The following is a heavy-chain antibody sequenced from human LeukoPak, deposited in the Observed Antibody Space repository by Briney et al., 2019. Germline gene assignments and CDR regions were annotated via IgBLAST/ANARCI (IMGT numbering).Heavy chain of an antibody. CDR2: ISGSGGST. J-gene: IGHJ4*02. Sequence: GGSLRLSCAASGFTVSSNYMTWVRQAPGKGLEWVSAISGSGGSTYYADSVRGRFTISRDNSKNTLYLQMNSLRVEDAAVYYCARAPVTSCRGAYCYPFDYWGQGTLVTVSS. D-gene: IGHD2-21*01. V-gene: IGHV3-23*01. CDR3: ARAPVTSCRGAYCYPFDY. CDR1: GFTVSSNY.